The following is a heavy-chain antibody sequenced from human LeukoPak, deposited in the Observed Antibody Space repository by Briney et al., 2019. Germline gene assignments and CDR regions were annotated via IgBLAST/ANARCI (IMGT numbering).Heavy chain of an antibody. CDR2: INHSGST. D-gene: IGHD1-26*01. Sequence: SETLSLTCAAYGGSFNGYYWSWIRQPPGKGLEWIGEINHSGSTNYNPSLKSRVTISVDTSKNQFSLKLSSVTAADTAVYYCARDGSVGGYYYYYMDVWGKGTTVTVSS. CDR1: GGSFNGYY. CDR3: ARDGSVGGYYYYYMDV. V-gene: IGHV4-34*01. J-gene: IGHJ6*03.